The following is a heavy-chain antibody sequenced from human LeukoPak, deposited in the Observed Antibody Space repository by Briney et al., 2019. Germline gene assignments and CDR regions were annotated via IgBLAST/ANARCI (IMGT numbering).Heavy chain of an antibody. J-gene: IGHJ4*02. V-gene: IGHV3-74*01. CDR2: IKDDGSHT. D-gene: IGHD6-25*01. CDR3: ARGSGISTGIDE. Sequence: PGGSLRLSCAASGFTFSSHWVHWVRQAPGKGLVWVSRIKDDGSHTNYADSVKGRFTISRDNAKNTLSLQMNSLRAEDTAVYYCARGSGISTGIDEWGQGTLVTVSS. CDR1: GFTFSSHW.